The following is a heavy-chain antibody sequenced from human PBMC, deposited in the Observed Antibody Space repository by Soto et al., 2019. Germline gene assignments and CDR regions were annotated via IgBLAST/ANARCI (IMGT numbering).Heavy chain of an antibody. CDR3: ARDFDY. CDR2: IWYDGSNK. V-gene: IGHV3-33*01. Sequence: GGSLRLSCETSGFSFSVYGMHWVRQAPGKGLEWVAVIWYDGSNKYYADSVKGRFTISRDNSKNTLYLQMNSLRAEDTAVYYCARDFDYWGQGTLVTVSS. J-gene: IGHJ4*02. CDR1: GFSFSVYG.